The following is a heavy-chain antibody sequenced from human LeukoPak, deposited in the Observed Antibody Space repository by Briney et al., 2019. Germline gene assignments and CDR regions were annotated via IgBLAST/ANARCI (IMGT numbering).Heavy chain of an antibody. CDR2: INHSGST. Sequence: SETLSLTCAVYGGSFSGYYWSWIRQPPGKGLEWIGEINHSGSTNYNPSLKSRVTISVDTSKNQFSLKLSSVTAADTAVYYCARTIRGYNWFDSWGQGTLVTVSS. J-gene: IGHJ5*01. V-gene: IGHV4-34*01. CDR1: GGSFSGYY. D-gene: IGHD2-2*02. CDR3: ARTIRGYNWFDS.